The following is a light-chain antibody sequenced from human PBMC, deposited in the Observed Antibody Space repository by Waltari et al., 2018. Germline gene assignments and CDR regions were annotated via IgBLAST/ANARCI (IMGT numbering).Light chain of an antibody. J-gene: IGKJ3*01. CDR3: HQYGISPPFT. V-gene: IGKV3-20*01. Sequence: EIVLTQSPATLSLSPGERATLSCRASHSISSSFLAWYPQKPGQAPRLLIYDTFSRALGIPDRFSGSGFGTDFTLTISRLEPEDFAVYYCHQYGISPPFTFGPGTRVEI. CDR2: DTF. CDR1: HSISSSF.